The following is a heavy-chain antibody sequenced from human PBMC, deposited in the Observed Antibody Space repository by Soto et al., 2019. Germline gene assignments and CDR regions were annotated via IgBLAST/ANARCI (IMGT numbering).Heavy chain of an antibody. V-gene: IGHV1-2*02. CDR2: ISPYSGST. CDR1: GYTFTGYG. J-gene: IGHJ6*03. CDR3: ARDRLVTEGYYYYYYMDV. D-gene: IGHD3-9*01. Sequence: ASVKISCKASGYTFTGYGISWVRQAPGQGFEWMGWISPYSGSTNYAQKFQGRVTMTRDTSISTAYMELSRLRSDDTAVYYCARDRLVTEGYYYYYYMDVWGKGTTVTVSS.